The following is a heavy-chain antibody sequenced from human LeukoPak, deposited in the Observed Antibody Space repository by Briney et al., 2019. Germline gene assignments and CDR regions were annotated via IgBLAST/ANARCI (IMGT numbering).Heavy chain of an antibody. V-gene: IGHV1-8*01. Sequence: GASVKVSFKASGYTFTSYDINWVRQATGQGLEWKGWMNPNSGNTGYAQKFQGRVTMTRNTSISTAYMELSSLRSEDTAVYYCARAYYYGSGSYYNGFLFFDYWGQGTLVTVSS. D-gene: IGHD3-10*01. J-gene: IGHJ4*02. CDR3: ARAYYYGSGSYYNGFLFFDY. CDR2: MNPNSGNT. CDR1: GYTFTSYD.